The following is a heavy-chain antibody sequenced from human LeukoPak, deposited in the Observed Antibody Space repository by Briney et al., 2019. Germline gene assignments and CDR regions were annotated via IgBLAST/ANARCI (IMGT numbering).Heavy chain of an antibody. D-gene: IGHD2-15*01. CDR2: IYYSGST. CDR1: GGSISSDHYY. Sequence: SETLSLTCTVSGGSISSDHYYWNWIRQHPGKGLEWIGYIYYSGSTYYNPSLKSRVTISVDTSKNQFSLKLSSVTAADTAVYYCARDRGRGALPPVWGQGTLVTVSS. V-gene: IGHV4-31*03. J-gene: IGHJ4*02. CDR3: ARDRGRGALPPV.